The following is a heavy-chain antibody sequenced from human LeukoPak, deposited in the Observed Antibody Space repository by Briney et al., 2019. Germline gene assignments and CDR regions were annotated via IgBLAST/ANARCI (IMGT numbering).Heavy chain of an antibody. CDR2: IWHDGRNK. Sequence: VRSLRLSCAASGFTFNKYGMHWVRQAPGKGLEWVAVIWHDGRNKYYADSVRGRFTISRDNSKNTLYLQMNSLRAEVTAVYYCARETEMANLDYWGQGTLVTVSS. J-gene: IGHJ4*02. CDR1: GFTFNKYG. V-gene: IGHV3-33*01. CDR3: ARETEMANLDY. D-gene: IGHD5-24*01.